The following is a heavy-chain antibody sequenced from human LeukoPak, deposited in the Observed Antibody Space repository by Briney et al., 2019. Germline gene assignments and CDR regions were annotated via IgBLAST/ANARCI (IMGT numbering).Heavy chain of an antibody. Sequence: PGGSLRLSCAASGFTVSSNYMSWVRQAPGKGLEWVSVIYSGGSTYYADSAKGRFTISRDNSKNTLYLQMNSLRAEDTAVYYCARDIGSRTGVDYWGQGTLVTVSS. CDR3: ARDIGSRTGVDY. V-gene: IGHV3-66*01. J-gene: IGHJ4*02. D-gene: IGHD3-10*01. CDR1: GFTVSSNY. CDR2: IYSGGST.